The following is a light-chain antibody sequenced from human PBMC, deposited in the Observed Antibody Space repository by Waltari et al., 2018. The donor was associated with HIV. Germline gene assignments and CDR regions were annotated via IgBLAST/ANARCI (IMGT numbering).Light chain of an antibody. Sequence: DIVMTQSPLSLPVTPGEPASISCRSSQSLLHRNGQNYLDWYLQKPGQSPQLLIYLGSNRASGVPDRFSGSGSGTDFTLKISRVEAEDVGVYYGMQAVQTPLEFGQGTKVEIK. V-gene: IGKV2-28*01. CDR1: QSLLHRNGQNY. J-gene: IGKJ1*01. CDR2: LGS. CDR3: MQAVQTPLE.